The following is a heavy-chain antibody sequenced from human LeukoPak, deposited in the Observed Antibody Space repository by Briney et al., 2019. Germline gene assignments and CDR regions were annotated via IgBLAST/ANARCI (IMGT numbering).Heavy chain of an antibody. CDR1: GFTFSSYS. J-gene: IGHJ3*02. Sequence: PGGSLRLSCAASGFTFSSYSMNWVRQAPGKGLEWVSSISSSSAYIYYADSVKGRFTLSRDNAKKSLSLQMNSLRAEDTAIYYCARSNRDAFDMWGQGTVVTVSS. D-gene: IGHD2/OR15-2a*01. CDR2: ISSSSAYI. V-gene: IGHV3-21*01. CDR3: ARSNRDAFDM.